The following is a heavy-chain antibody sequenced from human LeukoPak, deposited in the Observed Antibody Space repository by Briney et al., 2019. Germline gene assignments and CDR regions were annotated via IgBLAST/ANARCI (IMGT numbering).Heavy chain of an antibody. CDR3: TRLIYGDYDEGDH. D-gene: IGHD4-17*01. CDR1: GFTFSGSA. Sequence: GGSLRLSCAASGFTFSGSAMHWVRQASGKGLEWVGRIRSKANSYATAYAASVRGRFTISRDDSKNTAYLQMNSLKTEDTAVYYCTRLIYGDYDEGDHWGQGTLVTVSS. CDR2: IRSKANSYAT. J-gene: IGHJ4*02. V-gene: IGHV3-73*01.